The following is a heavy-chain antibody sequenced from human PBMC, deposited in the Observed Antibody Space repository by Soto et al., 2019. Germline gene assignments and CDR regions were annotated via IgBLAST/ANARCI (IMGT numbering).Heavy chain of an antibody. CDR1: GYTFTIYA. D-gene: IGHD3-3*01. J-gene: IGHJ4*02. Sequence: ASVKVSFKASGYTFTIYAMHWVRQAPGQRLEWMGWINAGNGNTKYSQKFQGRVTITRDTSASTAYMELSSLRSEDTAVYYCAKGYDFWSGYQPYLGQGTLVTVSS. V-gene: IGHV1-3*01. CDR2: INAGNGNT. CDR3: AKGYDFWSGYQPY.